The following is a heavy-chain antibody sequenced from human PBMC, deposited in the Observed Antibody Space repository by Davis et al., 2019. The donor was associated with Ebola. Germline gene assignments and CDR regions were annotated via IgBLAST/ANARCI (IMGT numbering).Heavy chain of an antibody. CDR3: ATSPVGYYYDSSGYNVGPGYFDY. J-gene: IGHJ4*02. CDR2: INKDGSST. CDR1: GITSSSSW. D-gene: IGHD3-22*01. V-gene: IGHV3-74*01. Sequence: GESLKISCAASGITSSSSWIHWVRQAPGKGLVWVSRINKDGSSTSYVDSVKGRFTISRDNSKNTLYLQMNSLRAEDTAVYYCATSPVGYYYDSSGYNVGPGYFDYWGQGTLVTVSS.